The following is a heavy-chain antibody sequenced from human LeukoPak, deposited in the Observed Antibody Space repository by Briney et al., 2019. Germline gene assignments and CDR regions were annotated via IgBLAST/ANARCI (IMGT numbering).Heavy chain of an antibody. Sequence: ASVKVSCKASGYTFTSYYMHWVRQAPGQGLEWMGIINPSGGSTSYAQKFQGRVTMTRDMSTSTVYMELSSLRSEDTAVYYCARDRSLYSSTWYVPRDGFDIWGQGTMVTVSS. J-gene: IGHJ3*02. D-gene: IGHD6-13*01. V-gene: IGHV1-46*01. CDR1: GYTFTSYY. CDR3: ARDRSLYSSTWYVPRDGFDI. CDR2: INPSGGST.